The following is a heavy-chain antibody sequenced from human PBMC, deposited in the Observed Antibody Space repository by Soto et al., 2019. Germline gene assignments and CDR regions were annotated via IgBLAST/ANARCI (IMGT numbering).Heavy chain of an antibody. Sequence: QVQLVQSGAEVKKPGASVKVSCKASGYTFTSYDINWVRQATGQGLEWMGWMNPNRGNTGYAQKFQGRDTMTRNTTISTAYMELSSLRSEDTAVYYCASADPYYYGMDVWGQGTTVTVSS. J-gene: IGHJ6*02. V-gene: IGHV1-8*01. CDR3: ASADPYYYGMDV. CDR2: MNPNRGNT. CDR1: GYTFTSYD.